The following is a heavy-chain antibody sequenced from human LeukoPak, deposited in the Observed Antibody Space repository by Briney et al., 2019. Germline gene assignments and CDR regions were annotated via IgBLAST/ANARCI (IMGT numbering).Heavy chain of an antibody. CDR3: ARDRGGTEFDY. CDR1: GFTFSSNW. D-gene: IGHD1-1*01. CDR2: INSDGSRT. J-gene: IGHJ4*02. Sequence: GGSLRLSCAASGFTFSSNWMHWVRQAPGKGLVWVSRINSDGSRTSYADSVKGRFTISRDNAKNTLYLQMNSLRAEDTAVYYCARDRGGTEFDYWGQGTLVTVSS. V-gene: IGHV3-74*01.